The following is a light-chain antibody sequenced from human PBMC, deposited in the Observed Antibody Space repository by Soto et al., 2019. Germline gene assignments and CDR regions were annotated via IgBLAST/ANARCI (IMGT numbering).Light chain of an antibody. Sequence: DIQMTQSPSSLSASVGDRVTITCRASQSISSYLNWYQQKPGQAPKLLIYAASSLQSGGPSKFSGRGSGTDFTLCISSLQPEDFATYHCQESYSTPPIFGPGNKVDI. V-gene: IGKV1-39*01. CDR1: QSISSY. CDR2: AAS. CDR3: QESYSTPPI. J-gene: IGKJ3*01.